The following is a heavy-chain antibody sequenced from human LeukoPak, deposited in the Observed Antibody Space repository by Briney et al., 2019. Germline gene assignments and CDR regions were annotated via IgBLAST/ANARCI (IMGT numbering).Heavy chain of an antibody. CDR3: TRALDY. J-gene: IGHJ4*02. CDR1: GFTFSNFW. Sequence: GGSLRLSCATSGFTFSNFWMGWVRQAPGKGLEWVANINKNGGEKYYADSVKGRFTMSRDNAKNSLYLQVNSLRVEDTAVYYCTRALDYWGQGTLVTVSS. V-gene: IGHV3-7*04. CDR2: INKNGGEK.